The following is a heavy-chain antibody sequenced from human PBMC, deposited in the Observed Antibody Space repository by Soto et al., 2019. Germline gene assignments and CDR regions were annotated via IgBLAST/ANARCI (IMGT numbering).Heavy chain of an antibody. CDR3: ARDMAPYYYDSSGYSGY. CDR2: IWYDGSNK. CDR1: GVTSSRYG. J-gene: IGHJ4*02. D-gene: IGHD3-22*01. V-gene: IGHV3-33*01. Sequence: PDGSLRLYCAASGVTSSRYGRPCVSQAPGKGLEWVAVIWYDGSNKYYADSVKGRFTISRDNSKNTLYLQMNSLRAEDTAVYYCARDMAPYYYDSSGYSGYWGQGT.